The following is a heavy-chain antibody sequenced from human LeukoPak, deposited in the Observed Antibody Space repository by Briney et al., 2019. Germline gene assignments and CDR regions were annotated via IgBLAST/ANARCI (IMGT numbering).Heavy chain of an antibody. CDR3: SGYSYGYYYGMDV. V-gene: IGHV3-66*01. CDR2: IYSGGST. CDR1: GFTFSSYA. Sequence: GGSLRLSCAASGFTFSSYAMSWVRQAPGKGLEWVSVIYSGGSTYYADSVKGRFTISRDNSKNTLYLQMNSLRAEDTAVYYCSGYSYGYYYGMDVWGQGTTVTVSS. D-gene: IGHD5-18*01. J-gene: IGHJ6*02.